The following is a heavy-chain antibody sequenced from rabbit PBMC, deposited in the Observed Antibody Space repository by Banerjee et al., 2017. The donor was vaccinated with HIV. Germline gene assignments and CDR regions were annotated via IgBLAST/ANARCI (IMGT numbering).Heavy chain of an antibody. J-gene: IGHJ4*01. Sequence: QSLEESGGDLVKPGGSLTLTCTASGFDFSGSYWICWVRQAPGKGLEWIGCINTSSGNTVYASWAKGRFTISRPSSTTVALQMTSLTAADTATYFCARDLAAVTGWNFNLWGPGTLVTVS. D-gene: IGHD7-1*01. CDR2: INTSSGNT. CDR3: ARDLAAVTGWNFNL. V-gene: IGHV1S40*01. CDR1: GFDFSGSYW.